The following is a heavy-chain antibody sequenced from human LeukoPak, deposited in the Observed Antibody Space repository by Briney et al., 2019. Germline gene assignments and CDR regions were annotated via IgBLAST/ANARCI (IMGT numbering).Heavy chain of an antibody. CDR3: ARDPGGNWGY. D-gene: IGHD7-27*01. Sequence: GVLRLSCAASGFTVSSNYMSWVRQAPGKGLEWVSVIYSGGSTYYADSVKGRFTNSRDNSKNTLYLQMNSLRAEDTAVYYCARDPGGNWGYWGQGTLVTVSS. J-gene: IGHJ4*02. CDR2: IYSGGST. CDR1: GFTVSSNY. V-gene: IGHV3-66*01.